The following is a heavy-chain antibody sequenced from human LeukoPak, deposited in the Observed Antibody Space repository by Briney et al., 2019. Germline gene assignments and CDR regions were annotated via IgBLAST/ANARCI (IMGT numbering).Heavy chain of an antibody. CDR1: GDSINNNNYY. V-gene: IGHV4-39*07. Sequence: SETLSLTCTVSGDSINNNNYYWGWIRQPPGKGLEWIGSIYYSGNTYDNPSLESRVTISIDTSRNQFSLKLSSVTAVDTAVYYCARESFDSSGHYYRGYYMDVWGKGTTVTVSS. CDR2: IYYSGNT. CDR3: ARESFDSSGHYYRGYYMDV. D-gene: IGHD3-22*01. J-gene: IGHJ6*03.